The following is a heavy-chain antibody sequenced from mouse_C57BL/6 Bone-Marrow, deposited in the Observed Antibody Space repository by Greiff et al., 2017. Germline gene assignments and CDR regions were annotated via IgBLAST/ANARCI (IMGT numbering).Heavy chain of an antibody. CDR3: ARRSNLKYFDV. CDR1: GYTFTSYW. CDR2: IHPNSGST. Sequence: QVQLKQPGAELVKPGASVKLSCKASGYTFTSYWMHWVKQRPGQGLEWIGMIHPNSGSTNYNEKFKSKATLTVVKSSSTAYMQLSSLTSEDSAVYYCARRSNLKYFDVWGTGTTVTVSS. J-gene: IGHJ1*03. V-gene: IGHV1-64*01. D-gene: IGHD2-5*01.